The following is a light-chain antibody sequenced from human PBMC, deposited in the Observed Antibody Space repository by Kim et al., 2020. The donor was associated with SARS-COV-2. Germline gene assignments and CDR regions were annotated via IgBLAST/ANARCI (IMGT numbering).Light chain of an antibody. V-gene: IGLV3-21*04. CDR2: YDR. CDR1: SIEKKS. CDR3: QVWDDRSDHAV. J-gene: IGLJ3*02. Sequence: AQGEAARITCGGSSIEKKSGRWYQQKPGQAPVLIMYYDRNRPSGIPERFSGSNSGSTATLTISRVGAGDEADYFCQVWDDRSDHAVFGGGTKLTVL.